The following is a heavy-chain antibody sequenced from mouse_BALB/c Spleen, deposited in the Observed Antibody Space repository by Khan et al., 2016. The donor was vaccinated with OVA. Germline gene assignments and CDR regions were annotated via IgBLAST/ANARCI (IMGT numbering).Heavy chain of an antibody. J-gene: IGHJ3*01. CDR2: INYSGNT. D-gene: IGHD2-4*01. V-gene: IGHV3-2*02. CDR3: ARKDYYDYDPFPY. Sequence: EVKLEESGPGLVKPSQSLSLTCTVTGYSITSEYAWNWIRQFPGNKLEWMGYINYSGNTRFNPSLKSRTSITRDTSKNQFFLRLNSVTTEDTATYYCARKDYYDYDPFPYWGQGTLVTVSA. CDR1: GYSITSEYA.